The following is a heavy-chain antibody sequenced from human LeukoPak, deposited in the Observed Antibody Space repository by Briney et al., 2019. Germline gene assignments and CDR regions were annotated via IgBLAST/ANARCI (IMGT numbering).Heavy chain of an antibody. CDR2: MNPNSGNA. CDR3: ARLSSIAARRGLRWFDP. D-gene: IGHD6-6*01. J-gene: IGHJ5*02. Sequence: ASVKVSCKASGYTFTSYDINWVRQATGQGLEWMGWMNPNSGNAGYAQKFQGRVTMTTDTSTSTAYMELRSLRSDDTAVYYCARLSSIAARRGLRWFDPWGQGTLVTVSS. CDR1: GYTFTSYD. V-gene: IGHV1-8*01.